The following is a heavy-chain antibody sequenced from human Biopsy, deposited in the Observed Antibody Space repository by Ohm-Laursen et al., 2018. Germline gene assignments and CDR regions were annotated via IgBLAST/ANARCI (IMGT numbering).Heavy chain of an antibody. CDR2: INPHSGTT. J-gene: IGHJ1*01. CDR3: AKGQDLRGGAEYFQH. D-gene: IGHD2-15*01. Sequence: ASVKVSCKTSGYNFISYSINWVRQVPGQGLEWMGWINPHSGTTKFAQDFQGRVTMTRDTSITTAYMELRRLRSDDTAVYYCAKGQDLRGGAEYFQHWGQGALVTVSS. CDR1: GYNFISYS. V-gene: IGHV1-2*02.